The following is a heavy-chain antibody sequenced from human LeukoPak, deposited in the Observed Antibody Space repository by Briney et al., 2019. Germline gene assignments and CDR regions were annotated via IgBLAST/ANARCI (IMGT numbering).Heavy chain of an antibody. Sequence: SLRLSCAASRFTFYDYAMHWVRQVPGKGLEGVSGINWNSANIGYADSVRGRFTISRDNAKNSLYLQMNSLRPEDTALYYCAKDGYNFYYTDFWGQGILVTVSS. CDR1: RFTFYDYA. V-gene: IGHV3-9*01. D-gene: IGHD5-24*01. CDR3: AKDGYNFYYTDF. CDR2: INWNSANI. J-gene: IGHJ4*02.